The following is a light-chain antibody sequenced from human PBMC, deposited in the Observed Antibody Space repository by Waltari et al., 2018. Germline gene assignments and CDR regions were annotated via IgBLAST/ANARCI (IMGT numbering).Light chain of an antibody. Sequence: VMTQSPVSLSVTPGQAASISCRSSQSLVFRDGITYLTWFHQRPGQSPRRLISRVSDRDFGVPDKFSGSGSGTDFTLKLSWVEADDVGIYYCMQGTQWPWTFGQGTKVDI. CDR2: RVS. V-gene: IGKV2-30*01. CDR3: MQGTQWPWT. CDR1: QSLVFRDGITY. J-gene: IGKJ1*01.